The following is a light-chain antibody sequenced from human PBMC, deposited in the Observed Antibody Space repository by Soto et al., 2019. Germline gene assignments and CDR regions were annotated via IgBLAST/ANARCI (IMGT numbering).Light chain of an antibody. Sequence: QSVLTQPPSVSGSPGQSVTISFTGTSSDVGAYDYVSWYQQHPGKAPKLMIYDVTKRPSGVPDRFSGSKSGNTASLTISGLQAEDEADYYCCSYAGSYASDYVFGAGTKVTVL. J-gene: IGLJ1*01. CDR2: DVT. CDR1: SSDVGAYDY. CDR3: CSYAGSYASDYV. V-gene: IGLV2-11*01.